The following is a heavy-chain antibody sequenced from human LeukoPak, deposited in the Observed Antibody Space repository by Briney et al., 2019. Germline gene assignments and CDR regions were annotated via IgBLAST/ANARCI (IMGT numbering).Heavy chain of an antibody. CDR2: ISSSGTTI. D-gene: IGHD3-22*01. Sequence: PGGSLRLSCVASGFTFSDYYMSWIRQAPGKGLEWISYISSSGTTIYYADSVKGRFTISRDNAKNSLYLQLNSLRAEDTAVYYCAGSDTIGYLPREWDYWYFDRWGRGTLVTVSS. CDR3: AGSDTIGYLPREWDYWYFDR. J-gene: IGHJ2*01. CDR1: GFTFSDYY. V-gene: IGHV3-11*04.